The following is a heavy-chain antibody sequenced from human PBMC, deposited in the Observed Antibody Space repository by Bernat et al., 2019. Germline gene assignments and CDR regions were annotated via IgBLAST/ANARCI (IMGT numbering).Heavy chain of an antibody. Sequence: QVQLVESGGGLVKPGGSLRLSCAASGFTSTDYYMSWVRQAPGKGLEWVSYISTSSYYTNYADSGKGRFTISRDNAKNSIYLQIDSLRPEDTAVYYCATYCRGGNCYFDYWGQGTLVTVSS. D-gene: IGHD2-15*01. CDR1: GFTSTDYY. J-gene: IGHJ4*02. CDR2: ISTSSYYT. V-gene: IGHV3-11*05. CDR3: ATYCRGGNCYFDY.